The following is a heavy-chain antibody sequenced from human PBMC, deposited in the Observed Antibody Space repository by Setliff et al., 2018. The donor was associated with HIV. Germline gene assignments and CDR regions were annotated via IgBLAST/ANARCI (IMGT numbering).Heavy chain of an antibody. J-gene: IGHJ4*02. V-gene: IGHV4-39*07. CDR3: AGQSPAHDY. CDR2: IYHSGTT. Sequence: SETLSLTCTVSGGSISSDNYYWGWIRQPPGKGLEWIGSIYHSGTTNYNSSLKSRVTISVDTSKNQFSLKLSSVTAADTAVYYCAGQSPAHDYWGQGTLVTVSS. CDR1: GGSISSDNYY. D-gene: IGHD2-2*01.